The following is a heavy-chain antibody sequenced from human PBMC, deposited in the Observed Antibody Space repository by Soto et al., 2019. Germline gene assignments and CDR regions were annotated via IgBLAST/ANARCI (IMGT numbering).Heavy chain of an antibody. CDR1: GFTFNTYW. CDR2: INSDGTRT. V-gene: IGHV3-74*01. D-gene: IGHD5-12*01. Sequence: GGSLRLSCVASGFTFNTYWMHWVRQAPGKGPVWVSRINSDGTRTNYADSVKGRFTISRDNAKNTVYLQMNSLRAEDTAVYYCATVATHSYNWFDPWGQGTPVTVSS. CDR3: ATVATHSYNWFDP. J-gene: IGHJ5*02.